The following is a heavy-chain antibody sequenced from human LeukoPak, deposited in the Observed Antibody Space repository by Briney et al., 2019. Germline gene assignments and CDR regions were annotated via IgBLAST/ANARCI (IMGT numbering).Heavy chain of an antibody. CDR2: INHSGRN. CDR1: GGSFSGYY. D-gene: IGHD6-6*01. CDR3: ARDYSSSSPFDY. V-gene: IGHV4-34*01. Sequence: SETLSLTCAVYGGSFSGYYWNWIRQPPGKGLEWIGEINHSGRNNYNPSLKSRVTMSVDTSKNQFSVKLSSVTAADTAVYYCARDYSSSSPFDYWGQGALVTVSS. J-gene: IGHJ4*02.